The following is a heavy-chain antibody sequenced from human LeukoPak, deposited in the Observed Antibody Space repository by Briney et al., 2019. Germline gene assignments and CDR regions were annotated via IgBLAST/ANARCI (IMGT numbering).Heavy chain of an antibody. V-gene: IGHV3-74*01. CDR1: GFTLSNSW. Sequence: GGSLRLSCAASGFTLSNSWMHWVRQAPGKGLVWVSRTNGDGSDTSYADSVKGRFTISRDSATNTLYLQMNSLRAEDTAIYYCAKGGSGWYSDWFDPWGQGTLVTVSS. D-gene: IGHD6-19*01. J-gene: IGHJ5*02. CDR3: AKGGSGWYSDWFDP. CDR2: TNGDGSDT.